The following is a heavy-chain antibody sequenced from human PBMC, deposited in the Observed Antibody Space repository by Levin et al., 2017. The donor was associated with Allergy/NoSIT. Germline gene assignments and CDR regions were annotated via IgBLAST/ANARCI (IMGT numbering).Heavy chain of an antibody. V-gene: IGHV6-1*01. J-gene: IGHJ6*03. CDR1: GDSVSSTSAA. Sequence: SQTLSLTCAISGDSVSSTSAAWNWIRQSPSRGLEWLGRTYYRSKWYNDYAVSVKSRITINPDTSKNQFSLQLNSVTPEDTAVYYCARGWDFWSGYNNYYYYMDVWGKGTTVTVSS. CDR3: ARGWDFWSGYNNYYYYMDV. D-gene: IGHD3-3*01. CDR2: TYYRSKWYN.